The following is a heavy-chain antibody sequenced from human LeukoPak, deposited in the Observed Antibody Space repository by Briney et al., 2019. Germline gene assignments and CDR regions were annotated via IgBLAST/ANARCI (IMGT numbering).Heavy chain of an antibody. J-gene: IGHJ4*02. CDR2: ISAYNGNT. CDR3: ARTQAGYSSGWYPDIDY. CDR1: GYTFTSYG. Sequence: ASVKVSCKASGYTFTSYGISWVRQAPGQGLEWMGWISAYNGNTNYAQKLQGRVTMTTDTSTSTAYMELRSLRSDDTAVYYCARTQAGYSSGWYPDIDYWGQGTLVTVSS. V-gene: IGHV1-18*01. D-gene: IGHD6-19*01.